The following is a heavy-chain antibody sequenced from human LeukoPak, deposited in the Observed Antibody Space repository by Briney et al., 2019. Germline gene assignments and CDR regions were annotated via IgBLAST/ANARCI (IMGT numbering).Heavy chain of an antibody. Sequence: ASVKASCKASGYNLDKFGIAWVRQAPGQGLEWMGWINTHNGNTKYAQQYQGRVTMTTDTSTSTVYMELRSLRSDDTAVYFCARDTPQHLKRYDYWGQGTQVTVSS. D-gene: IGHD6-13*01. CDR3: ARDTPQHLKRYDY. J-gene: IGHJ4*02. V-gene: IGHV1-18*01. CDR2: INTHNGNT. CDR1: GYNLDKFG.